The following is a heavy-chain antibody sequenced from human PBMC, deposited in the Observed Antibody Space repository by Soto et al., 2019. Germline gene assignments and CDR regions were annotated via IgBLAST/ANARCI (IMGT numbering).Heavy chain of an antibody. J-gene: IGHJ4*02. CDR3: TIGGIVGAANDY. V-gene: IGHV3-72*01. Sequence: EVQLVESGGGLVQPGGSLRLSCAASGFTFSDHYMEWVRQAPGKGLEWVARSRNKANSYTTEYAASVKGRFTISRDDSRRSLYLQMNSLKPEDTAVDYCTIGGIVGAANDYWGQGTLVTVSS. CDR1: GFTFSDHY. CDR2: SRNKANSYTT. D-gene: IGHD1-26*01.